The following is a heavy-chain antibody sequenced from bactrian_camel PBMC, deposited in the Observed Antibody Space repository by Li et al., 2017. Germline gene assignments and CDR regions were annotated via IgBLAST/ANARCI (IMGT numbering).Heavy chain of an antibody. CDR3: AARDDGSCSLNSAWTY. V-gene: IGHV3S42*01. CDR1: GFTFSVNA. CDR2: IAYDGWVT. D-gene: IGHD1*01. J-gene: IGHJ4*01. Sequence: VQLVESGGGLVQPGGSLRLSCAASGFTFSVNAMSWVRQAPGKGLEWVAQIAYDGWVTRYHDSAKGRFTISRDNARNTLYLQMNSLKPEDTAIYYCAARDDGSCSLNSAWTYRGQGTQVTVS.